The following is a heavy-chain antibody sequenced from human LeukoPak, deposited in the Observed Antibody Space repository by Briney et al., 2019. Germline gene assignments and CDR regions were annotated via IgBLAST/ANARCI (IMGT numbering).Heavy chain of an antibody. J-gene: IGHJ4*02. D-gene: IGHD3-22*01. V-gene: IGHV1-18*01. CDR1: GYIFGSYG. CDR3: ARGLITTNFDS. CDR2: TSADNGNT. Sequence: ASVKVSCKASGYIFGSYGISWVRQAPGQGLEWMGWTSADNGNTHHAQKFQGRVTMTTDTSTSTAYMELRSLRSDDTAIYYCARGLITTNFDSWGQGALVTVSS.